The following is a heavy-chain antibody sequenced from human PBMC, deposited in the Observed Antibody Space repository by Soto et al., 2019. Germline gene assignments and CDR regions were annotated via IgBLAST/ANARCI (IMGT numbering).Heavy chain of an antibody. V-gene: IGHV3-30*04. J-gene: IGHJ2*01. CDR1: GFTFSSYA. Sequence: QVQLVESGGGVVQPGRSLRLSCAASGFTFSSYAMHWVRQAPGKGLEWVAVISYDGRNKYYADSVKGRFTISRDNSKNTLYLQMNSLRAEDTAVYYCARDPLWGTAMFLWYFDLWGRGTLVTVSS. CDR2: ISYDGRNK. CDR3: ARDPLWGTAMFLWYFDL. D-gene: IGHD5-18*01.